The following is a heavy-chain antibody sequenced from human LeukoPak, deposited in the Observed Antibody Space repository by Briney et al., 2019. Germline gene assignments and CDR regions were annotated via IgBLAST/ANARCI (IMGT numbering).Heavy chain of an antibody. CDR2: INHSGST. CDR1: GGSISSSNW. Sequence: SETLSLTCAVSGGSISSSNWWSWVRQPPGKGLEWIGEINHSGSTNYNPSLKSRVTISVDTSKNQFSLKLSSVTAADTAVYYCARLPRRYYYDSTSMDVWGQGTTVTVSS. CDR3: ARLPRRYYYDSTSMDV. J-gene: IGHJ6*02. V-gene: IGHV4-4*02. D-gene: IGHD3-22*01.